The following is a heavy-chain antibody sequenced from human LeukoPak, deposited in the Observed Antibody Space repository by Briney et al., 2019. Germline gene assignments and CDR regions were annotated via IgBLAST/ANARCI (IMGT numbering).Heavy chain of an antibody. CDR2: IKENGNEQ. Sequence: QPGGSLRLSCEVSGFTFTSYWISWVRQAPGKGPEWVAHIKENGNEQYYADSVKGRFTISRDNVKQSLGLQMNSLRVEDTAVYYCARGPGDFDASDIWSQGTMVTVSS. J-gene: IGHJ3*02. CDR1: GFTFTSYW. D-gene: IGHD1-14*01. V-gene: IGHV3-7*01. CDR3: ARGPGDFDASDI.